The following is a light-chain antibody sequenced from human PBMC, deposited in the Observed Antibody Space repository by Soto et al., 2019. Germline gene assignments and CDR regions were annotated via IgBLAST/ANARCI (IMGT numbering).Light chain of an antibody. V-gene: IGLV2-11*01. J-gene: IGLJ1*01. CDR1: SSDVGGYNY. Sequence: ALTQPRSVSGSPGQSVTISCTGTSSDVGGYNYVSWYQQHPGKAPKLMIYDVSKRPSGVPDRFSGSKSGNTASLTISGLQAEDEADYYCCSYAGSSTFAYVFGTGTKLTVL. CDR2: DVS. CDR3: CSYAGSSTFAYV.